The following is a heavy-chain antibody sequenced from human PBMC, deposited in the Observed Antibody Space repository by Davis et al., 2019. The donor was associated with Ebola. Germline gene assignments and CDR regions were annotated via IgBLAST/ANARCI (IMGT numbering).Heavy chain of an antibody. Sequence: GGFLRPSFAAPGFTFSSYAMHWVRQAPGKGLEWGAVISYDGSNKYYADSVKGRFTISRDNSKNTLYLQMNSLRAEDTAVYYCARGSKWELLTFAFDYWGQGTLVTVSS. V-gene: IGHV3-30-3*01. CDR1: GFTFSSYA. CDR2: ISYDGSNK. D-gene: IGHD1-26*01. CDR3: ARGSKWELLTFAFDY. J-gene: IGHJ4*02.